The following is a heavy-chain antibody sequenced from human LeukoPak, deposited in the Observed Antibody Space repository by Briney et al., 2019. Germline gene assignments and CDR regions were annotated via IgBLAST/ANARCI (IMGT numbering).Heavy chain of an antibody. J-gene: IGHJ4*02. CDR1: GGSISSFY. D-gene: IGHD6-13*01. V-gene: IGHV4-59*01. CDR3: ARGVYIAAAQYAY. CDR2: IYYSGTT. Sequence: PETLSLTCTVSGGSISSFYWSWIRQPPGKGLEWIGYIYYSGTTNYNPSLKSRVTISVDTSKNQFSLKLSSVTAADTAVYYCARGVYIAAAQYAYWGQGTLVTVSS.